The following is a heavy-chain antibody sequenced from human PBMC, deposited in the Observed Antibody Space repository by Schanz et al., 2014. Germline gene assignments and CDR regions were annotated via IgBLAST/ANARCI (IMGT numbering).Heavy chain of an antibody. V-gene: IGHV1-18*01. CDR1: GYTFSDYG. Sequence: QVQLVQSGGEMKKPGASVKVSCKTSGYTFSDYGITWVRQAPGQGLEWVGWISPYTGNTHYFDKMEGRVTMTTDTSTSTAYMELRSLRSDDTALYYCTRGGYSYALSAFDIWGQGTMVTVSS. CDR2: ISPYTGNT. J-gene: IGHJ3*02. D-gene: IGHD5-18*01. CDR3: TRGGYSYALSAFDI.